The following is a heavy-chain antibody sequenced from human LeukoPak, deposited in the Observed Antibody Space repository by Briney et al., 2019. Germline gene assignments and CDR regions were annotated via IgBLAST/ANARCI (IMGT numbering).Heavy chain of an antibody. CDR3: ARDDLYCSGGSCYFDF. V-gene: IGHV3-21*01. D-gene: IGHD2-15*01. CDR1: GFTFSSYS. J-gene: IGHJ4*02. Sequence: GGSLRLSCAASGFTFSSYSMNWVRQAPGKGLEWVSSITSSSTYMYYADSVKGRFTISRDTAKNSLYLQMNSLRAEDTAFYYCARDDLYCSGGSCYFDFWGQGTLVTVSS. CDR2: ITSSSTYM.